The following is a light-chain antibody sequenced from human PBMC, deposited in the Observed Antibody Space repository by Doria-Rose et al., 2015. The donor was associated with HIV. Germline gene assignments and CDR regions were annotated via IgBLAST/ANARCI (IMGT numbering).Light chain of an antibody. J-gene: IGKJ1*01. V-gene: IGKV3-20*01. CDR1: QSVSANY. Sequence: EIVLTQSPGTLSLSPGERATLSRRASQSVSANYLAWYQQRPGQSPRLLIYGASSRATDIPDRFSGSGSGTDFTLTISRLEPEDFAVYYCHQYASSWTFGQGTKVEIK. CDR3: HQYASSWT. CDR2: GAS.